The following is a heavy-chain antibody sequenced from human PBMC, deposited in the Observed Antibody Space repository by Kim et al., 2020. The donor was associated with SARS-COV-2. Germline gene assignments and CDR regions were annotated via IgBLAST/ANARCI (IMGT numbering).Heavy chain of an antibody. CDR3: ARGYDILTGYYAWWYFDY. CDR2: INHSGST. D-gene: IGHD3-9*01. V-gene: IGHV4-34*01. J-gene: IGHJ4*02. CDR1: GGSFSGYY. Sequence: SETLSLTCAVYGGSFSGYYWSWIRQPPGKGLEWIGEINHSGSTNYNPSLKSRVTISVDTSKNQFSLKLSSVTAADTAVYYCARGYDILTGYYAWWYFDYWGQGTLVTVSS.